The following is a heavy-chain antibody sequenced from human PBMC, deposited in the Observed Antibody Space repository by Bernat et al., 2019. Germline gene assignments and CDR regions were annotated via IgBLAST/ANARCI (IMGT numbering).Heavy chain of an antibody. D-gene: IGHD3-16*02. V-gene: IGHV3-7*03. CDR1: VFTFSGHW. Sequence: EVQLVESGGGLVQPGGSLILSCAASVFTFSGHWMGWVRQAPGEGLDWVANMNHDGSEKYYVDSVKGRFTISRDNTKNSLYLQMNSLRTEDTAVYCCARLGYRLADYWGQGTLVTVSA. CDR3: ARLGYRLADY. CDR2: MNHDGSEK. J-gene: IGHJ4*02.